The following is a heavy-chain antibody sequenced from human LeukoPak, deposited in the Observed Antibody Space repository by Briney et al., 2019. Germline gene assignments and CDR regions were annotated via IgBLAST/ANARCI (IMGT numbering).Heavy chain of an antibody. D-gene: IGHD5/OR15-5a*01. CDR3: ARGRTGVYDAFDI. Sequence: PGGSLRLSCAASGFTFSSYGMHWVRQAPGKGLEWVAVIWYDGSNKYLADSVKGRFTISRDNSKNTLYLQMNSLRAEDTAVYYCARGRTGVYDAFDIWGQGTTVTVSS. CDR1: GFTFSSYG. CDR2: IWYDGSNK. V-gene: IGHV3-33*01. J-gene: IGHJ3*02.